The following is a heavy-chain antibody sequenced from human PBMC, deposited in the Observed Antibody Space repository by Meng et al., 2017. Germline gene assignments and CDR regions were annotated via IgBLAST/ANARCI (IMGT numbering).Heavy chain of an antibody. J-gene: IGHJ4*02. Sequence: QVQLVQVGAEVKKPGASVKVSCKASGYTFTSYGISWVRQAPGQGLEWMGGIIPIFGTANYAQKFQGRVTITADKSTSTAYMELSSLRSEDTAVYYCARATYYYDSSGYDDYWGQGTLVTVSS. CDR2: IIPIFGTA. CDR1: GYTFTSYG. D-gene: IGHD3-22*01. V-gene: IGHV1-69*06. CDR3: ARATYYYDSSGYDDY.